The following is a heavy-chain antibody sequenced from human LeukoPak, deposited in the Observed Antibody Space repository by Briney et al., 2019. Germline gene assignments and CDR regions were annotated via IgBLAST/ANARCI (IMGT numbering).Heavy chain of an antibody. D-gene: IGHD6-13*01. CDR2: ISGNGGGT. J-gene: IGHJ4*02. CDR3: AKSFGYRRSWFDK. V-gene: IGHV3-23*01. Sequence: GGSLRLSCAASGLTFSSDAVSWVRQAPGPGLEWVSGISGNGGGTYYADSVKGRFTISRDNSKNTPYLQMNSLRVGDRAVYYCAKSFGYRRSWFDKWGQGTLVTVSS. CDR1: GLTFSSDA.